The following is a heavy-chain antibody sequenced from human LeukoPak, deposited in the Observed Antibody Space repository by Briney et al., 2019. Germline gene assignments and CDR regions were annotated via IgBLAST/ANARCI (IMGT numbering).Heavy chain of an antibody. CDR2: ISSSGTTI. CDR1: GFTFSSFE. D-gene: IGHD3-16*01. Sequence: GGSLRLSCAASGFTFSSFEMNWVRQAPGRGLEWISYISSSGTTIYYADSVKGRFTISRDNAKNPLYLQMNSLRAEDTAVYYCAREGEAGPYYFDYWGQGTLVTVSS. V-gene: IGHV3-48*03. J-gene: IGHJ4*02. CDR3: AREGEAGPYYFDY.